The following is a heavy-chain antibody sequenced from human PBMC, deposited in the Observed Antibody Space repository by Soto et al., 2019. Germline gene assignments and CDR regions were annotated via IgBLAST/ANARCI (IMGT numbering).Heavy chain of an antibody. V-gene: IGHV4-30-4*01. CDR2: SYYQGSA. CDR3: SSWEQAKQDFYY. CDR1: GGSIRSVNYY. Sequence: SVTLSHTWTSSGGSIRSVNYYWSWIRQPPGKGLEWIGYSYYQGSAYFSPSLKSRVTILVDTSKNQFSLKLSSVAAADTAVYYCSSWEQAKQDFYYCGQRIPVTIS. D-gene: IGHD1-26*01. J-gene: IGHJ4*02.